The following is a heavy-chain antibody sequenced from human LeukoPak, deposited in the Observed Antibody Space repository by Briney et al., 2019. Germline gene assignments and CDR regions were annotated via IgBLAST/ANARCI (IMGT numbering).Heavy chain of an antibody. CDR1: GFTFDDYA. Sequence: GGSLRPSCAASGFTFDDYAMHWVRQAPGKGLEWVSLISGDGGSTYYADSVKGRFTISRDNSKNSLYLQMNSLRTEDTALYYCAKAKSSVVVTAPFDYWGQGTLVTVSS. V-gene: IGHV3-43*02. CDR3: AKAKSSVVVTAPFDY. J-gene: IGHJ4*02. CDR2: ISGDGGST. D-gene: IGHD2-21*02.